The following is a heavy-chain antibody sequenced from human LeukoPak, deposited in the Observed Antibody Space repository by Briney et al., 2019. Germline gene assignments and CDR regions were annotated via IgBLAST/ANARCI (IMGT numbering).Heavy chain of an antibody. Sequence: PSETLSLTCTVSGGSISSYYWSWIRQPPGKGLEWIGYIYYSGSTNYNPSLKSRVTISVDTSKNQFSLKLSSVTAADTAVYYCARGVEMATPGAFDIWGQGTMVTVSS. CDR2: IYYSGST. D-gene: IGHD5-24*01. V-gene: IGHV4-59*01. CDR3: ARGVEMATPGAFDI. J-gene: IGHJ3*02. CDR1: GGSISSYY.